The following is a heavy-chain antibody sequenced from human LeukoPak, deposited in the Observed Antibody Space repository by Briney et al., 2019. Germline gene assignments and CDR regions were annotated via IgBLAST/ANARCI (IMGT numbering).Heavy chain of an antibody. CDR2: IYYSGST. V-gene: IGHV4-59*01. D-gene: IGHD3-22*01. Sequence: SGTLSLTCTVSGGSISSYYWSWIRQPPGKGLEWIGYIYYSGSTNYNPSLKSRVTISVDTSKNQFSLKLSSVTAADTAVYYCAREGMGDSSGYYSSFDYWGQGTLVTVSS. J-gene: IGHJ4*02. CDR3: AREGMGDSSGYYSSFDY. CDR1: GGSISSYY.